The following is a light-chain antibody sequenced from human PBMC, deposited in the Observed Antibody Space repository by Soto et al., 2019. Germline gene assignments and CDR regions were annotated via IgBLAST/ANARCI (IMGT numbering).Light chain of an antibody. V-gene: IGKV1-5*01. Sequence: QMTQSPSNLSASIGDTVTIPCRASQSVGKWLAWYQQKQGKAPKLLINDVSNLQIGVPSRFSGSGSGTEFSLTISSLDPDDFATYYCQQYSSDPHTFGGGTRVDI. CDR3: QQYSSDPHT. CDR1: QSVGKW. CDR2: DVS. J-gene: IGKJ4*01.